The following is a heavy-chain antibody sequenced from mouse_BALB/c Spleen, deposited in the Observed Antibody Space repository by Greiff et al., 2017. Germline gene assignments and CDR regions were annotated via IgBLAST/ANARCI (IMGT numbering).Heavy chain of an antibody. CDR3: ARAYYDHDWFAY. Sequence: EVNLVESGGGLVQPGGSLKLSCAASGFTFSSYGMSWVRQTPDKRLELVATINSNGGSTYYPDSVKGRFTISRDNAKNTLYLQMSSLKSEDTAMYYCARAYYDHDWFAYWGQGTLVTVSA. J-gene: IGHJ3*01. V-gene: IGHV5-6-3*01. CDR1: GFTFSSYG. D-gene: IGHD2-4*01. CDR2: INSNGGST.